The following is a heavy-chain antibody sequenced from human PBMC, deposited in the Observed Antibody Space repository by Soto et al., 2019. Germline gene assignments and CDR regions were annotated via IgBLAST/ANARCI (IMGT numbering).Heavy chain of an antibody. CDR2: IYPGDSDT. J-gene: IGHJ6*02. CDR1: GYSFTIYW. Sequence: GESLKISCKGSGYSFTIYWIVWVRQMPGKGLEWMGIIYPGDSDTRYSPSFQGQVTISSDKSISTAYLQWSSLKASDTAMYYCVRRDIAAAGISGMDVWGQGTTVTVSS. D-gene: IGHD6-13*01. V-gene: IGHV5-51*01. CDR3: VRRDIAAAGISGMDV.